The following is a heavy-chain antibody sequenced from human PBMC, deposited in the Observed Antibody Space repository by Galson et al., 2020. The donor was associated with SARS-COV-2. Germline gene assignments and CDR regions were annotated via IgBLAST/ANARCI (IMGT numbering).Heavy chain of an antibody. CDR1: GYTFTSYY. V-gene: IGHV1-46*01. CDR2: INPNGGST. CDR3: ARDPTWGYAISDYYYGMEV. J-gene: IGHJ6*02. Sequence: ASVKVSCKASGYTFTSYYMHWVRQAPGQGLEWMGIINPNGGSTSYAQKFQGRVTMTRDTSTSTVYMELSSLRAEDTAVYYCARDPTWGYAISDYYYGMEVWGQGTTVTGSS. D-gene: IGHD2-8*01.